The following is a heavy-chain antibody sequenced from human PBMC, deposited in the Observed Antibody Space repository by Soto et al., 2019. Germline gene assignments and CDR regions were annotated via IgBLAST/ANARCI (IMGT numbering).Heavy chain of an antibody. CDR1: GFTFSNHW. D-gene: IGHD6-19*01. CDR2: INLDGSST. CDR3: ARDRGSGWYNWLDP. Sequence: GGSLRLSCAASGFTFSNHWIHWVRQAPGKGLVWVSRINLDGSSTNYADSVKGRFTIFRDNAKNTVYLQMDSLRAEDTAVYYCARDRGSGWYNWLDPWGQGTLVTVS. J-gene: IGHJ5*02. V-gene: IGHV3-74*01.